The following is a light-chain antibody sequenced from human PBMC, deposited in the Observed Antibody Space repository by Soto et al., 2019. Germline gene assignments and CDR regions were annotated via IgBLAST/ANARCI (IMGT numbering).Light chain of an antibody. V-gene: IGKV1-33*01. CDR3: QQYDNLPPFT. CDR2: DAS. CDR1: QDINNY. Sequence: DSQMTQSPSSLSASVGDRVTITCQASQDINNYLNWYQQKPGKAPKLLIYDASNLETGVPSRFSGSGSGTDFTFTISSLQPEDIATYYCQQYDNLPPFTCGQGTRREIK. J-gene: IGKJ5*01.